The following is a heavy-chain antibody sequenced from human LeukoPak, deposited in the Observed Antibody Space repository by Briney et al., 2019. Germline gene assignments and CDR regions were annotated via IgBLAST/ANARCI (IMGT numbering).Heavy chain of an antibody. D-gene: IGHD1-26*01. CDR2: IYYSGST. CDR1: GGSISSSSYY. V-gene: IGHV4-39*01. Sequence: SETLSLTCTVSGGSISSSSYYWGWIRQPPGTGLEWIGSIYYSGSTYYNPSLKSRVTISVDTSKNQFSLKLSSVTAADTAVYYCAKHPGGGGWDYFDYWGQGTLVTVSS. J-gene: IGHJ4*02. CDR3: AKHPGGGGWDYFDY.